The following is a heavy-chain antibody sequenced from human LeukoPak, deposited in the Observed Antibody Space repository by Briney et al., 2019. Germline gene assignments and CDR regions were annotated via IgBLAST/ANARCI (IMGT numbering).Heavy chain of an antibody. J-gene: IGHJ5*02. CDR3: ARGYSSSSGWFDP. D-gene: IGHD6-6*01. CDR2: IYTSGST. Sequence: SETLSLTCTVSGGSISSYYWSWIRHPARKRLEWIGRIYTSGSTNYNPCLKSRVTMSVDTSKNQFSLKLSSVTAADTAVYYCARGYSSSSGWFDPGGQGTLVTVS. CDR1: GGSISSYY. V-gene: IGHV4-4*07.